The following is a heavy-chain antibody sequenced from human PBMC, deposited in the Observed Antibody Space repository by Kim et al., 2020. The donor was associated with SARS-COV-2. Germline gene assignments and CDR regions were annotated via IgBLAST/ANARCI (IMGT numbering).Heavy chain of an antibody. D-gene: IGHD3-10*01. CDR1: GGTFSSYA. V-gene: IGHV1-69*13. J-gene: IGHJ1*01. CDR2: IIPIFGTA. CDR3: ARDEKVDGSGSLEYFQH. Sequence: SVKVSCKASGGTFSSYAISWVRQAPGQGLEWMGGIIPIFGTANYAQKFQGRVTITADESTSTAYMELSSLRSEYTAVYYCARDEKVDGSGSLEYFQHWGQGTLVTVSS.